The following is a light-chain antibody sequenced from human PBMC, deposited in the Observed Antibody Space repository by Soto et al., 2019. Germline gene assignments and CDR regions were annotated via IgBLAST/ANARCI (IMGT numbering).Light chain of an antibody. Sequence: EFVLPPSQGTLSLSPVEVATLSCSASQSIGNYLAWYQQKPGQAHRLLIYATSNRATGIQARFSGSGSGTDFTITISSIEHEDFAVYYCQQRSSWPFTCGPGTKGDIK. CDR1: QSIGNY. J-gene: IGKJ3*01. CDR2: ATS. V-gene: IGKV3-11*01. CDR3: QQRSSWPFT.